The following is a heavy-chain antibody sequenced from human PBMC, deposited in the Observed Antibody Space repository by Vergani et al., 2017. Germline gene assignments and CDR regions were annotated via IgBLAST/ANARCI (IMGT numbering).Heavy chain of an antibody. Sequence: QLQLQESGPGLVKPSETLSLTCTVSGGSISSSSYYWGWIRQPPGKGLEWIGSIYHGGRTYYNPSLKSRVTISVDMSKNQFFLKLSSVTAADTAVYYCARHPFVTGTQADYWGQGTLVTVSS. CDR1: GGSISSSSYY. CDR2: IYHGGRT. D-gene: IGHD3-16*01. CDR3: ARHPFVTGTQADY. J-gene: IGHJ4*02. V-gene: IGHV4-39*01.